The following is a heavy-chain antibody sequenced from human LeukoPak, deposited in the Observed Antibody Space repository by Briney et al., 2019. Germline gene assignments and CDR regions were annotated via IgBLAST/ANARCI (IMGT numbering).Heavy chain of an antibody. V-gene: IGHV5-51*01. CDR3: AKLSRSCSSTRCYFDY. CDR1: GDSFINYW. J-gene: IGHJ4*02. D-gene: IGHD2-2*01. CDR2: IYPDDSDT. Sequence: PGESLKISCKGSGDSFINYWIGWVRQMPGKGLEWMGIIYPDDSDTRYSPSFQGQVTISADKSISTTYLQWSSLKASDTAMYYCAKLSRSCSSTRCYFDYWGQGTLVTVSS.